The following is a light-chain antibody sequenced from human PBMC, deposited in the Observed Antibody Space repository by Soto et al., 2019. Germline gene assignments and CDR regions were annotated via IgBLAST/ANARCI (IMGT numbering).Light chain of an antibody. CDR2: DAS. CDR3: QQRNSWPWT. Sequence: EIVLAQSPATLSLSPGERATLSCRASQSVSSYLAWYQQKPGQAPRLLIYDASTRATGIPARFSGSGSGTDFTLTISSLEAEDFAVYYCQQRNSWPWTFGQGTKV. J-gene: IGKJ1*01. CDR1: QSVSSY. V-gene: IGKV3-11*01.